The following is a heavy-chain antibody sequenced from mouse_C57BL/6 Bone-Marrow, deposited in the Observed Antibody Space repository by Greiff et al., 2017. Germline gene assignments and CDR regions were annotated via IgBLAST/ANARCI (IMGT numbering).Heavy chain of an antibody. CDR2: INPSNGGT. Sequence: VKLQQSGTELVKPGASVKLSCKASGYTFTSYWMHWVKQRPGKGLEWIGNINPSNGGTNSNEKFKSKATLTVDKSSSTVYMQLSSLTSDDSAVSYCARGLYPGWVAYWGEGTLVTVSA. CDR3: ARGLYPGWVAY. CDR1: GYTFTSYW. D-gene: IGHD2-1*01. V-gene: IGHV1-53*01. J-gene: IGHJ3*01.